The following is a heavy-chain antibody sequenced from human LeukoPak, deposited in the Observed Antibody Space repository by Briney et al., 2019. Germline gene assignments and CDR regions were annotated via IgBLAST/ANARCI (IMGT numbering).Heavy chain of an antibody. Sequence: SETLSLTCTVSGGSISSGSYYWSWIRQPAGKGLEWIGRIYTSGSTNYNPSLKSRVTISVDTSKNQFSLKLSSVTAADTAVYYCARLSRFAEHPFDYWGQGTLVTVSS. CDR2: IYTSGST. D-gene: IGHD1/OR15-1a*01. CDR1: GGSISSGSYY. V-gene: IGHV4-61*02. CDR3: ARLSRFAEHPFDY. J-gene: IGHJ4*02.